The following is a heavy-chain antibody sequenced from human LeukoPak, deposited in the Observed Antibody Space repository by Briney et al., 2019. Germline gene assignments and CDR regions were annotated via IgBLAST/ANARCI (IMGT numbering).Heavy chain of an antibody. V-gene: IGHV3-9*01. CDR2: ISWNSGSI. J-gene: IGHJ4*02. D-gene: IGHD4-23*01. CDR3: AKERKLLPFDC. Sequence: GRSLRLSCAASGFTFDDYAMHWVRQAPGKGLEWVSGISWNSGSIGYADSVKGRFTISRDNAKNSLYLQMDSLRAEDTALYYCAKERKLLPFDCWGQGTLVTVSS. CDR1: GFTFDDYA.